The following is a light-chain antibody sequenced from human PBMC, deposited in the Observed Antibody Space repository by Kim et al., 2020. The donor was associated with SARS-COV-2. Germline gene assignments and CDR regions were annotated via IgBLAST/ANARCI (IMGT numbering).Light chain of an antibody. CDR1: KLGDKY. CDR3: QAWDSSSVV. CDR2: QDS. V-gene: IGLV3-1*01. Sequence: VSPGQTASITCSGDKLGDKYACWYQQKPGQSPVVVIYQDSKRPSGIPERFSGSNSGNTATLTISGTQAMDEADYYCQAWDSSSVVFGGGTQLTAL. J-gene: IGLJ2*01.